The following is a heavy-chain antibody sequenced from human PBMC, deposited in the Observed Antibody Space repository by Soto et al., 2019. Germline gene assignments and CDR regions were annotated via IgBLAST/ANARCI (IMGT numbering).Heavy chain of an antibody. Sequence: GASVKASGKGSVHTFTGYYIHWVRQAPGQGLEWMGWINPNSGGTNYAQNLQGRVTMTRDTSITTAYMELGSLRSDDTAVYYCARSIAVALYGMAVWGKGTTVPVSS. CDR1: VHTFTGYY. CDR2: INPNSGGT. J-gene: IGHJ6*04. CDR3: ARSIAVALYGMAV. D-gene: IGHD6-19*01. V-gene: IGHV1-2*02.